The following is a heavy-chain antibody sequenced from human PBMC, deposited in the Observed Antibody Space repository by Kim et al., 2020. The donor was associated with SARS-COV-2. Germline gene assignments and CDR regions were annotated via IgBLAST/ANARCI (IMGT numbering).Heavy chain of an antibody. V-gene: IGHV6-1*01. Sequence: SQTLSLTCAISGDSVSSNSAAWNWIRQSPSRGLEWLGRTYYRSKWYNDYAVSVKSRITINPDTSKNQFSLQLNSVTPEDTAVYYCASSYCSSTSCYVLRSMDVWGQGTTVTVSS. D-gene: IGHD2-2*01. CDR2: TYYRSKWYN. CDR1: GDSVSSNSAA. CDR3: ASSYCSSTSCYVLRSMDV. J-gene: IGHJ6*02.